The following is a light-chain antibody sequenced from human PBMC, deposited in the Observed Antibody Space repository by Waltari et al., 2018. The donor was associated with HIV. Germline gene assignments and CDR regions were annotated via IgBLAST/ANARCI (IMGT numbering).Light chain of an antibody. CDR2: AAS. CDR1: RGISSY. V-gene: IGKV1-9*01. J-gene: IGKJ4*01. Sequence: DIQLTQSPSFLSASVGDKVTITCRASRGISSYLAWHQQKPGQAPKLLIYAASTLQSGVPTRFSGSGSGTECTLTSSSLQPEDFATYCCQFLGTYPLFGGGTKVEVK. CDR3: QFLGTYPL.